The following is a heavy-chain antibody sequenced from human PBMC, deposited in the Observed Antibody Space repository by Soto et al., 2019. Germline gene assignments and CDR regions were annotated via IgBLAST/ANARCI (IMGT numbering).Heavy chain of an antibody. CDR2: IGFDGSTT. CDR3: AKNHNYYDRSGHYYGDGGFDY. Sequence: QVHLAESGGGVVQPGRSLRLSCAASGFIFNNFGMHWVRQAPGKGLEWVAVIGFDGSTTYYADSVKGRCTISRDNSKNTLYLEINSLRAEDTAVYYCAKNHNYYDRSGHYYGDGGFDYWGQGTRVTVSS. V-gene: IGHV3-33*08. J-gene: IGHJ4*02. CDR1: GFIFNNFG. D-gene: IGHD3-22*01.